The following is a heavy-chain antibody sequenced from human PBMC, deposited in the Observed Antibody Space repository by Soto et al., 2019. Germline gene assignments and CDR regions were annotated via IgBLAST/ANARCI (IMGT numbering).Heavy chain of an antibody. Sequence: QVQLVQSGGELRKPGASVKVSCKASGYTFTSNSITWVRQAPGQGLEWVGWISTYKGDTKFAQKFQGRVTLTTDTSTSTSYMELTSLKTDDTAVYYCARGGVYAVDFWGQGTLVIVSS. CDR1: GYTFTSNS. CDR3: ARGGVYAVDF. V-gene: IGHV1-18*04. D-gene: IGHD4-17*01. J-gene: IGHJ4*02. CDR2: ISTYKGDT.